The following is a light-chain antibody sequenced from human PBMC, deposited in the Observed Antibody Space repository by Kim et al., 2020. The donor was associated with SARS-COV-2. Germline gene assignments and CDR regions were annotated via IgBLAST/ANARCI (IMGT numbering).Light chain of an antibody. CDR3: QKYGSSPYT. CDR1: QSVSSSY. J-gene: IGKJ2*01. Sequence: EIVLTQSPCTLSLSPGERATLSCRASQSVSSSYLAWYQQKPGQAPRLLIYGASSRATGIPDRFSGSGSGTDFTLTSSRLEPEDFAVYYCQKYGSSPYTFGQGTKLEIK. V-gene: IGKV3-20*01. CDR2: GAS.